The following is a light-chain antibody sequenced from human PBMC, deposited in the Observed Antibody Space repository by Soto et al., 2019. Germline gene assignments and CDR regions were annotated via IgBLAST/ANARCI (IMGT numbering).Light chain of an antibody. J-gene: IGKJ5*01. V-gene: IGKV3-11*01. Sequence: EIMLTQSPGTLSLSPGERATLSCRASQSVASSYLAWYQQKPGQAPRLLIYDASKRATGIPARFSGSGSGTDFTLTIGSLEPEDFAVYYCQQRGNWPRITFGQGTRLEIK. CDR1: QSVASSY. CDR3: QQRGNWPRIT. CDR2: DAS.